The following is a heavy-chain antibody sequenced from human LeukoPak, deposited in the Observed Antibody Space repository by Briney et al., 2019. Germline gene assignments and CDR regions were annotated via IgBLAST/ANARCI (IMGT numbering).Heavy chain of an antibody. CDR1: GFTFSIYW. V-gene: IGHV3-7*01. D-gene: IGHD3-3*01. J-gene: IGHJ4*02. Sequence: GGSLRLSCAASGFTFSIYWMSWVRQAPGKGLEWVANIKQDGSEKYYVDSVKGRFTISRDNAKNSLYLQMNSLRAEDTAVYYCARDRSAYDFWSGYADGWGQGTLVTVSS. CDR3: ARDRSAYDFWSGYADG. CDR2: IKQDGSEK.